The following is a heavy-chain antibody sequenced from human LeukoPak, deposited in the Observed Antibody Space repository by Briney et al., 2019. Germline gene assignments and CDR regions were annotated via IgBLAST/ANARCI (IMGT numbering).Heavy chain of an antibody. CDR3: ARTDSNRAFDL. CDR2: VIYRGGSGGGGGTT. Sequence: GGSLRLSCAASGFTVSSNYMSWARQVPGMGLEWVSVIYRGGSGGGGGTTNYADFVEGRFAISRDNSKNTLFLQMNSLRAEDTAVYYCARTDSNRAFDLWGQGTMVTVSS. V-gene: IGHV3/OR16-9*01. CDR1: GFTVSSNY. J-gene: IGHJ3*01. D-gene: IGHD3/OR15-3a*01.